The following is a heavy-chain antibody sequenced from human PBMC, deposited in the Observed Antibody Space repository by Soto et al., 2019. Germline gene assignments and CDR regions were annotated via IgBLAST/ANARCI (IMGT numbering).Heavy chain of an antibody. CDR2: IWYDGSNK. D-gene: IGHD6-13*01. CDR1: GFTFSSYG. J-gene: IGHJ4*02. CDR3: ARDDDLLAAAGHDY. V-gene: IGHV3-33*01. Sequence: QVQLVESGGGVVQPGRSLRLSCAASGFTFSSYGMHWVRQAPGKGLEWVAVIWYDGSNKYYADSVKGRFTISRDNSKNTLYLQMNSLRAEDTAVYYCARDDDLLAAAGHDYWGQGTLVTVSS.